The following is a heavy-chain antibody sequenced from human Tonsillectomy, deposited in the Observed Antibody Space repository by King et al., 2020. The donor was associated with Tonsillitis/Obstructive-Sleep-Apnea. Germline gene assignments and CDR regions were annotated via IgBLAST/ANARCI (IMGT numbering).Heavy chain of an antibody. D-gene: IGHD3-22*01. V-gene: IGHV4-59*01. CDR1: GGSISSYY. CDR3: ARDDSSGYYFDAFDI. Sequence: VQLQESGPGLVKPSETLSLTCTVSGGSISSYYWSWIRQPPWKGLEWIGYIYYIGSTNSNPSLKSRVTISVDTSKNPFSLKLSSVTAADTAVYYCARDDSSGYYFDAFDIWGQGTMVTVSS. CDR2: IYYIGST. J-gene: IGHJ3*02.